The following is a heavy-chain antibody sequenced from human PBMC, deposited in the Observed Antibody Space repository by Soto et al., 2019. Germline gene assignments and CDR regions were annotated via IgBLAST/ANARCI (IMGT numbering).Heavy chain of an antibody. J-gene: IGHJ4*02. Sequence: QVQLVQSGAEVKKPGASVKVSCKASGYTFTSYGISWVRQAPGQGLEWMGWISAYNGNTNYAQELQGRVTMTTDTSTSTAYMELRSLRSDDTAVYYCRTYYYDSSGYYYFDYWGQGTLVTVSS. CDR2: ISAYNGNT. CDR1: GYTFTSYG. V-gene: IGHV1-18*04. CDR3: RTYYYDSSGYYYFDY. D-gene: IGHD3-22*01.